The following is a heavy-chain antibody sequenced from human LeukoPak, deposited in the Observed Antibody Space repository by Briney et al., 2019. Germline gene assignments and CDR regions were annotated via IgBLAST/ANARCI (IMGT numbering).Heavy chain of an antibody. D-gene: IGHD3-3*01. CDR3: ARGVGCITIFGVVRVFGY. V-gene: IGHV1-8*01. CDR1: GYTFTSYD. J-gene: IGHJ4*02. Sequence: ASVKVSCKASGYTFTSYDINWVRQATGQGLEWMGWMNPNSGNTGYAQKFQGRVTMTRNTSISTAYMELSSLRSEDTAVYYCARGVGCITIFGVVRVFGYWGQGTLVTVSS. CDR2: MNPNSGNT.